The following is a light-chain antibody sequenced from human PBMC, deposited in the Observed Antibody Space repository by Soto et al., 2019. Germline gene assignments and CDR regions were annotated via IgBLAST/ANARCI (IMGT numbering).Light chain of an antibody. J-gene: IGLJ2*01. CDR3: VLSYGGVVI. V-gene: IGLV7-46*01. CDR1: TGPVTSSHY. CDR2: DTT. Sequence: QAVVTQESSLTVSPGGTVTLTCGSNTGPVTSSHYPYWVQQKPDQAPWTLIYDTTSRHSWTPARFSASLLGGKAALTLSGAQPDDEAEYYCVLSYGGVVIFGGGTKLTVL.